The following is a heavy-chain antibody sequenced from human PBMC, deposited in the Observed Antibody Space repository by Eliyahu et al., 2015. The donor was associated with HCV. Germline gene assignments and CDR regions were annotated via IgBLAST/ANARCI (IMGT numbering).Heavy chain of an antibody. J-gene: IGHJ4*02. V-gene: IGHV3-23*03. CDR2: IYSGGSST. Sequence: EVHLLESGGGLVQPGGSLRLSCAASGFTFSSYAMTWVRQAPGKGLEWVSVIYSGGSSTYYADSVKGRFTSSRDNSKNTLYLQMNSLRAEDTAVYFCAKAPPNRYNYWTDLYFDYWGQGTLVTVSS. CDR3: AKAPPNRYNYWTDLYFDY. CDR1: GFTFSSYA. D-gene: IGHD3/OR15-3a*01.